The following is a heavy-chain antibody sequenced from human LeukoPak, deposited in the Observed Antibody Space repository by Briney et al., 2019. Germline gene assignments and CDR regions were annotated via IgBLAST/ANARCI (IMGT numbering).Heavy chain of an antibody. CDR2: INHSGST. D-gene: IGHD5-24*01. CDR1: GGSFSGYY. Sequence: SETLSLTCAVYGGSFSGYYWSWIRQPPGKGLEWIGEINHSGSTNYNPSLKSRVTISVDTSKNQFSLKLSSVTAADTAVYYCARGDGYFDYWGQGTLVTVSS. V-gene: IGHV4-34*01. J-gene: IGHJ4*02. CDR3: ARGDGYFDY.